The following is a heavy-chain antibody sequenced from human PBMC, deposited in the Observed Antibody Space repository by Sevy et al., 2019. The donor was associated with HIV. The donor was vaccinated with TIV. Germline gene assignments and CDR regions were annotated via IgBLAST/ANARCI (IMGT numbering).Heavy chain of an antibody. CDR3: ARERTYLFDY. V-gene: IGHV3-33*01. CDR2: IWFDGSNI. J-gene: IGHJ4*02. Sequence: GGSLRLSCVASGFTFGSYGMLWVRQAPGMGLECVADIWFDGSNIHYADSVRGRFTISRDNSKNTLSLQMSSLRAEDTAVYYCARERTYLFDYCGQGTLVTVSS. CDR1: GFTFGSYG.